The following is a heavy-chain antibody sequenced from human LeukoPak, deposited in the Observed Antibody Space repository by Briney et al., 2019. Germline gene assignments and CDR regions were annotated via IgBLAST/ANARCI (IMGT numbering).Heavy chain of an antibody. D-gene: IGHD4-23*01. Sequence: GGPLRLSCAASGFTFSSYAMHWVRQAPGKGLEWVAVISYDGSNKYYADSVKGRFTISRDNSKNTLYLQMNSLRAEDTAVYYCAREDYGGNSVWGNFDYWGQGTLVTVSS. J-gene: IGHJ4*02. V-gene: IGHV3-30-3*01. CDR3: AREDYGGNSVWGNFDY. CDR2: ISYDGSNK. CDR1: GFTFSSYA.